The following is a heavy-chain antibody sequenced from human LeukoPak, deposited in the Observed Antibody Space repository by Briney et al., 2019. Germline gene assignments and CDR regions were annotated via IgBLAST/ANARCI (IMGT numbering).Heavy chain of an antibody. D-gene: IGHD3-9*01. Sequence: SETLSLTCAVYGGSFSGYYCNWIRQPPGKGLDGIGEVNHSGSTNYNPSLKSRVTVSVDTSKNQFSLKLSSVTAADTAVYYCARGGGNLLPSFDPKYYYYMDVWGKGTTVTVPS. V-gene: IGHV4-34*01. J-gene: IGHJ6*03. CDR3: ARGGGNLLPSFDPKYYYYMDV. CDR2: VNHSGST. CDR1: GGSFSGYY.